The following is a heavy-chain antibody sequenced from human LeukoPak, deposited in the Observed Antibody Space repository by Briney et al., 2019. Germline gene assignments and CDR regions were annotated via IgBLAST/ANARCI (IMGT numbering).Heavy chain of an antibody. CDR2: ISSSSSYT. D-gene: IGHD6-13*01. CDR1: GFTFSDYY. CDR3: ARDSWAAADPYYYYGMDV. V-gene: IGHV3-11*06. Sequence: GGSLRLSCAASGFTFSDYYMSWIRQAPGKGLEWVSYISSSSSYTSYADSVKGRFTISRDNAKNSLYLQMNSLRAEDTAVYYCARDSWAAADPYYYYGMDVWGKGTTVTVSS. J-gene: IGHJ6*04.